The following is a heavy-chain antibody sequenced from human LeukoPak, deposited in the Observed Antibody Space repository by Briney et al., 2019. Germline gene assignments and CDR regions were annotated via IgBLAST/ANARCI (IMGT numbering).Heavy chain of an antibody. CDR3: ARMGGTYDILTGYNNGWYYYYMDV. J-gene: IGHJ6*03. D-gene: IGHD3-9*01. Sequence: GGSLRLSCAASGFTFSNYGMNWVRQAPGKGLEWVANIKQDGSEKYYVDSVKGRFTISRDNAKNSLYLQMNSLRAEDTAVYYCARMGGTYDILTGYNNGWYYYYMDVWGKGTTVTVSS. V-gene: IGHV3-7*01. CDR1: GFTFSNYG. CDR2: IKQDGSEK.